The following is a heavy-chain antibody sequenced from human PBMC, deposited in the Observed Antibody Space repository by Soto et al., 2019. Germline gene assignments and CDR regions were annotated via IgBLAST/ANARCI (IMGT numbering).Heavy chain of an antibody. CDR2: IYYSGST. CDR3: ASVGGWLHSYVSRRYWYFDL. D-gene: IGHD5-12*01. CDR1: GGSISSGGYY. Sequence: KPSETLSLTXTVSGGSISSGGYYWSWNRQHPGKGLEWIGYIYYSGSTYYNPSLKSRVTISVDTSKNQFSLKLSSVTAADTAVYYCASVGGWLHSYVSRRYWYFDLWGRGTLVTVSS. J-gene: IGHJ2*01. V-gene: IGHV4-31*02.